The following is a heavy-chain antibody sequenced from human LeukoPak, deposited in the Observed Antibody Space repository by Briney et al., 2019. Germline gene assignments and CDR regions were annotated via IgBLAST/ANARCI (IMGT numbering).Heavy chain of an antibody. D-gene: IGHD2-21*01. CDR1: GYSFTDYY. CDR3: ARADRLHGGPYLIGP. V-gene: IGHV1-2*02. J-gene: IGHJ5*02. Sequence: ASVKVSCKASGYSFTDYYMHWVRQAPGQGLEWMGWINLNNGDIKSAQKFQGRVSMTRDTSITTVYMEVSWLTSDDTAIYYCARADRLHGGPYLIGPWGQGTLVTVSS. CDR2: INLNNGDI.